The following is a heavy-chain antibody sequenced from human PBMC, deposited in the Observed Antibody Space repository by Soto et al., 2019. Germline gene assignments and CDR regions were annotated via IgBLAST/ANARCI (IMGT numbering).Heavy chain of an antibody. D-gene: IGHD1-26*01. CDR3: ARYSDTGATRYFEY. CDR1: GFTYSSYA. CDR2: ISYDGSNK. J-gene: IGHJ4*02. V-gene: IGHV3-30-3*01. Sequence: QVQLVESGGGVVQPGRSLRLSCAASGFTYSSYAMHWVRQAPGKGLEWVAVISYDGSNKYYADSVKGRFTISRDNSKNTLYLQMNSLRAGDTAVYYCARYSDTGATRYFEYWGQGTLVTVSS.